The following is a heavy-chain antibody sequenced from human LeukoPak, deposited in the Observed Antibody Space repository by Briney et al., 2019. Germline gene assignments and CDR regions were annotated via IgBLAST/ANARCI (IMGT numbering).Heavy chain of an antibody. Sequence: ASVKVSCKVSGYTLTELSMHWVRQAPGKGLEWMGGFDPEDGETIYAQKFQGRVTMTEDTSTDTAYMELSSLRSEDTAVYYCARPLHAVFDILTGYYPSNFDYWGQGTLVTVSS. D-gene: IGHD3-9*01. V-gene: IGHV1-24*01. J-gene: IGHJ4*02. CDR2: FDPEDGET. CDR3: ARPLHAVFDILTGYYPSNFDY. CDR1: GYTLTELS.